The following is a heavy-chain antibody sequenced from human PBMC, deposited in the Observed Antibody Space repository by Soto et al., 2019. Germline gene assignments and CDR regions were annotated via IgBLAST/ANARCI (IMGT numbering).Heavy chain of an antibody. Sequence: EVQLVESGGGLVQPGGSLKLSCAVSGFTFSNHAMNWVRQAPGKGLEWVAYIHGTRSIIYYADSVKGRFTISRDNAKNSLYLQMDSLRDEDTALYYCARDARNADYDYWGQGTLVTVSS. CDR2: IHGTRSII. CDR3: ARDARNADYDY. CDR1: GFTFSNHA. J-gene: IGHJ4*02. D-gene: IGHD3-16*01. V-gene: IGHV3-48*02.